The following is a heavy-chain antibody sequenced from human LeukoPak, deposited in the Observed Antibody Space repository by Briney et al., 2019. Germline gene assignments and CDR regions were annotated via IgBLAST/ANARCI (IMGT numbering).Heavy chain of an antibody. D-gene: IGHD6-13*01. CDR1: GFTLSSYG. Sequence: GGSLRLSCAASGFTLSSYGMHWVRQAPGKGLEWVGVISYDGSNKYYADSVNGRFTISRDNSKITLYLQMNSLRAEDTAVYYCAKGGDSSSWPSGEGNWFDPWGQGTLVTVSS. V-gene: IGHV3-30*18. CDR3: AKGGDSSSWPSGEGNWFDP. J-gene: IGHJ5*02. CDR2: ISYDGSNK.